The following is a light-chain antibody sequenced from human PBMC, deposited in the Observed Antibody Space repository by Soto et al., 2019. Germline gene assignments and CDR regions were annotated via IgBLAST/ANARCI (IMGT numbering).Light chain of an antibody. CDR2: EAS. V-gene: IGKV1-9*01. CDR3: QQLYTLPFT. Sequence: DIELTQYQSLLSASIGDRVTITCRASHDISTFLAWYQQKPGKAPKLLIYEASTLQSGVPSRFSGSGSGTEFTLTISGLLPEDFAAYHCQQLYTLPFTFGQGTRLEIK. CDR1: HDISTF. J-gene: IGKJ5*01.